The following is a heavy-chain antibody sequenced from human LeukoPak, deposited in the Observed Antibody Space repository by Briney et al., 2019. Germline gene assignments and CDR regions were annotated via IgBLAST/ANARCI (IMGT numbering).Heavy chain of an antibody. CDR3: ARGVYYDYVWGSFFYWFDP. J-gene: IGHJ5*02. D-gene: IGHD3-16*01. V-gene: IGHV4-34*01. Sequence: PSETLSLTCAVCGGCFSGYYWSWIRQPPGKGLEWIGEINHSGSTNYNPSLKSRVTISVDTSKNQFSLKLSSVTAADTAVYYCARGVYYDYVWGSFFYWFDPWGQGTLVTVSS. CDR1: GGCFSGYY. CDR2: INHSGST.